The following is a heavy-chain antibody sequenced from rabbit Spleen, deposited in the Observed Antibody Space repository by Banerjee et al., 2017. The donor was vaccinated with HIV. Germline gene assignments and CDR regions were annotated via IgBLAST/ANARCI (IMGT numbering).Heavy chain of an antibody. J-gene: IGHJ6*01. CDR1: GFSFSSNG. CDR2: IYAVNGNT. Sequence: QQQLVESGGGLVKPGGTLTLTCTVSGFSFSSNGMCWVRQAPGKGLEWIACIYAVNGNTYYASWAKGRFTISKSTSLNTVDLKMTSLTDADTATYFCARDTGTSFSTYGMDLWGPGTLVTVS. D-gene: IGHD8-1*01. V-gene: IGHV1S47*01. CDR3: ARDTGTSFSTYGMDL.